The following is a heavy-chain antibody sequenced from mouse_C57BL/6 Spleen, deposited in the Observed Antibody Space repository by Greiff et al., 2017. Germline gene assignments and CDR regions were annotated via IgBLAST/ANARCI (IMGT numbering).Heavy chain of an antibody. CDR2: IYPGDGDT. Sequence: QVQLKESGAELVKPGASVKISCKASGYAFSSYWMNWVKQRPGKGLEWIGQIYPGDGDTNYNGKFQGKATLTADKSSSTAYMQLSSLTSEDSAVYFCARGRYYGSSPYYAMDYWGQGTSVTVSS. J-gene: IGHJ4*01. CDR3: ARGRYYGSSPYYAMDY. V-gene: IGHV1-80*01. CDR1: GYAFSSYW. D-gene: IGHD1-1*01.